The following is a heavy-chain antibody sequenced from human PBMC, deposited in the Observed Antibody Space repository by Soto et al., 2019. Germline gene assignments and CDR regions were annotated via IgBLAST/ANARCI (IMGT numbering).Heavy chain of an antibody. CDR1: GFTFSSYG. J-gene: IGHJ4*02. CDR2: ISYDGSNK. V-gene: IGHV3-30*18. CDR3: AKELLGSSGY. Sequence: GGSLRLSCAASGFTFSSYGMHWVRQAPGKGLEWVAVISYDGSNKYYADSVKGRFTISRDNSKNTLYLQMNSLRAEDTAVYYCAKELLGSSGYWGQGTLVTVSS. D-gene: IGHD2-8*02.